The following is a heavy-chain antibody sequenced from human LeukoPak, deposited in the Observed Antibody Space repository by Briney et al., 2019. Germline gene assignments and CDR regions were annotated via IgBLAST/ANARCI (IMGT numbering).Heavy chain of an antibody. D-gene: IGHD3-9*01. J-gene: IGHJ4*02. CDR3: AKWGDYDVLTGYYVSDY. CDR1: GFTFSNYA. V-gene: IGHV3-23*01. Sequence: GASLRLSCAASGFTFSNYAMSWVRQAPGKGLEWVSAITGGGSGIYYADSMKSRFTISRDNSKNTLYLQINSLRAEDTAVYYCAKWGDYDVLTGYYVSDYWGQGTLVAVSS. CDR2: ITGGGSGI.